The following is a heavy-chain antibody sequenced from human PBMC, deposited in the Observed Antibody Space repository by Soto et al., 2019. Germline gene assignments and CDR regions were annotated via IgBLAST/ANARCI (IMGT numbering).Heavy chain of an antibody. V-gene: IGHV1-69*01. Sequence: QVQLVQSGAEVRKPGSSVRVSCKASGGSFNRHTISWVRQAPGQGLEWMGGIIPIFGTANHAQKFQGRVTIIADESTSTVYMELSSLRSDDTAIYYCARGSRIEYWGQGAQVTVSS. J-gene: IGHJ4*02. CDR3: ARGSRIEY. CDR1: GGSFNRHT. CDR2: IIPIFGTA.